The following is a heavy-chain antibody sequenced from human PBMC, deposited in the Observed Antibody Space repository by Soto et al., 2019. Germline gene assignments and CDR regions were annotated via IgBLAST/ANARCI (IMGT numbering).Heavy chain of an antibody. D-gene: IGHD6-19*01. CDR2: IYYSGST. CDR1: GGSISSSSYY. CDR3: ARRGRSSGPTYYFDY. V-gene: IGHV4-39*01. J-gene: IGHJ4*02. Sequence: SETLSLTCTVSGGSISSSSYYWGWIRQPPGKGLEWIGSIYYSGSTYYNPSLKSRVTISVDTSKNQFSLKLSSVTAADTAVYYCARRGRSSGPTYYFDYWGQGTLVTVSS.